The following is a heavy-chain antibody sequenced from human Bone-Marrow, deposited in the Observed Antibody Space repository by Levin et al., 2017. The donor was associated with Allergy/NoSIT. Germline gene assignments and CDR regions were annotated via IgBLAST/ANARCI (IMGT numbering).Heavy chain of an antibody. V-gene: IGHV4-39*01. Sequence: NPGGSLRLSCSVSGGSISSSTYSWGWIRQPPGKGLEWIGNVYYTGSTHYNPSLKSRVTISADTSKNQCSLKLSSVSAADTAVYYCSRAPYYGPARPYQSDYWGQGTLVTVSS. CDR1: GGSISSSTYS. D-gene: IGHD3-10*01. J-gene: IGHJ4*02. CDR2: VYYTGST. CDR3: SRAPYYGPARPYQSDY.